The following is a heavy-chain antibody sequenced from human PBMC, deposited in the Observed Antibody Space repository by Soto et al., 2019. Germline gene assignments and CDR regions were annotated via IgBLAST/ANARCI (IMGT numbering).Heavy chain of an antibody. CDR3: AKISGSYYDY. J-gene: IGHJ4*02. CDR2: ISYDGSNK. D-gene: IGHD1-26*01. V-gene: IGHV3-30-3*01. Sequence: QVQLVESGGGVVQPGRSLRLSCAASGFTFSSYAMHWVRQAPGKGLEWGAVISYDGSNKYYADSVKGRFTISRDNSKNTLYLQMNSLRAEDTAVYYCAKISGSYYDYWGQGTLVTVSS. CDR1: GFTFSSYA.